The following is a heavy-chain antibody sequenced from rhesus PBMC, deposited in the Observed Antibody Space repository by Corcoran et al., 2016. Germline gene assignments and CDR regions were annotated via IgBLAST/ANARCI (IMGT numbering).Heavy chain of an antibody. CDR3: ARNGGDGGFDV. V-gene: IGHV4-165*02. J-gene: IGHJ5-1*01. Sequence: QVQLQESGPGLVKPSETLSLTCAVSGGSISTYYWNWIRPPPGKGLAWIGYIGGISGTTYDNPSFKSRGTISTDTSKNQFALKLSSGTAADTAVYYCARNGGDGGFDVWGAGVLVTVAS. CDR1: GGSISTYY. D-gene: IGHD2-33*01. CDR2: IGGISGTT.